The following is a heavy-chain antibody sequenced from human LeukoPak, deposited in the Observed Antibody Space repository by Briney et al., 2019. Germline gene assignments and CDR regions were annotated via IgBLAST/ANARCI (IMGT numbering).Heavy chain of an antibody. J-gene: IGHJ4*02. CDR3: TTLTRYCSGGSCYDY. CDR2: IRSKANSYAT. Sequence: KPGGSLRLSCAASGFTFSGSAMHWVRQASGKGLEWVGRIRSKANSYATAYAASVKGRFTISRDDSKNTAYLQMNSLKTEDTAAYYCTTLTRYCSGGSCYDYWGQGTLVTVSS. V-gene: IGHV3-73*01. CDR1: GFTFSGSA. D-gene: IGHD2-15*01.